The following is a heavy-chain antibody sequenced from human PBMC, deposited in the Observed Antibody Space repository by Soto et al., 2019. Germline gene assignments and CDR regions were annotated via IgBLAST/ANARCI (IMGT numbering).Heavy chain of an antibody. V-gene: IGHV3-23*01. D-gene: IGHD4-17*01. CDR2: ISGSSGST. Sequence: EVQLLESGGGLVQPGGARRLSCAASGFTFTKYSMSWVRQASGKGLEWVSTISGSSGSTYYADPVKGPFTISRNNSKNTVYLQMNSRRAEATAVYFCAKDRLRRGADYWGQGTLVTVSS. CDR1: GFTFTKYS. J-gene: IGHJ4*02. CDR3: AKDRLRRGADY.